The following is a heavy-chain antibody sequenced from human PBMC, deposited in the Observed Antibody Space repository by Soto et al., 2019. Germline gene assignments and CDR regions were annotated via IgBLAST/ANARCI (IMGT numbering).Heavy chain of an antibody. CDR2: IYPGDSDT. V-gene: IGHV5-51*01. CDR3: ARACNYYDSSGYYYDY. D-gene: IGHD3-22*01. CDR1: GYSFTSYW. J-gene: IGHJ4*02. Sequence: PGESLKISCKGSGYSFTSYWIGWVRQMPGKGLEWMGIIYPGDSDTRYSPSFQGQVTISADKSISTAYLQWSSLKASDTAMYYCARACNYYDSSGYYYDYWGQGTLVTVSS.